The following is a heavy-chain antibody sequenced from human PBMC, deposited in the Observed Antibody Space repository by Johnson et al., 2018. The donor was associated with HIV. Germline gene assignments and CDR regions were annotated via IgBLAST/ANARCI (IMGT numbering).Heavy chain of an antibody. V-gene: IGHV3-20*04. D-gene: IGHD3-10*01. CDR2: INWNGDNT. J-gene: IGHJ3*02. CDR3: AKDMVPWLGELPWALDTVDI. Sequence: VQLVESGGGLVQPGGSLRLSCAASGFTFSSYAMSWVRQAPGKGLEWVSGINWNGDNTGYADSVKGRFTISRDSAKNSLYLQMNSLRDEDTAIYFCAKDMVPWLGELPWALDTVDIWGQGTMVTVSS. CDR1: GFTFSSYA.